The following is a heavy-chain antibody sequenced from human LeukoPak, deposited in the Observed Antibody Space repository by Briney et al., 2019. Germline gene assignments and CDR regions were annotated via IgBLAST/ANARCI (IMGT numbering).Heavy chain of an antibody. CDR2: VNPTSGGT. CDR3: ARVYYYYDSSGILTLYFDY. J-gene: IGHJ4*02. Sequence: GASVKVSCKTSGYTFTSYYMHWVRQAPGQGLEWMGWVNPTSGGTNYAQKFQGRVTMTRDTSISTAYMELSRLRSGGTAVYYCARVYYYYDSSGILTLYFDYWGQGTLVTVSS. CDR1: GYTFTSYY. V-gene: IGHV1-2*02. D-gene: IGHD3-22*01.